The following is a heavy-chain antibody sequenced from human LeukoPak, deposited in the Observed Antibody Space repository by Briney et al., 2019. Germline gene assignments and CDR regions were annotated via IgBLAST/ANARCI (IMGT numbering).Heavy chain of an antibody. D-gene: IGHD6-13*01. Sequence: SETLSLTCAVYGGSFSGYYWSWIRQPPGKGLEWIGEINHSGSTNYNPSLKSRVTISVDTSKNQFSLKLSSVTAADTAVYYCARHPKGSSSSDWFDPWGQGTLVTVSS. CDR1: GGSFSGYY. V-gene: IGHV4-34*01. CDR3: ARHPKGSSSSDWFDP. J-gene: IGHJ5*02. CDR2: INHSGST.